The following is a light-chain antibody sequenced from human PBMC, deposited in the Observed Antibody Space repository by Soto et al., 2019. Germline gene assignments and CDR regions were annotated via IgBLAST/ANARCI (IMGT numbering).Light chain of an antibody. CDR3: QRNNSYWT. Sequence: DIQMTQSPSTLSASVGDRVTLTCRASQSVSSWLAWYQQKPGKAPKLMIYDASSLDSGVPSRFSGSGSGTEFLLTISILYHDDFATYYYQRNNSYWTFGEGTKVEIK. V-gene: IGKV1-5*01. J-gene: IGKJ1*01. CDR1: QSVSSW. CDR2: DAS.